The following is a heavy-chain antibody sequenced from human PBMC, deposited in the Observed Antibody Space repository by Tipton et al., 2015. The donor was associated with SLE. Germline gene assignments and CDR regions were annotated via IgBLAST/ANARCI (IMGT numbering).Heavy chain of an antibody. CDR1: GGSISSYY. V-gene: IGHV4-59*08. J-gene: IGHJ4*02. Sequence: TLSLTCTVSGGSISSYYWSWIRQPPGKGLEWIGYIYYSGSTDYNPSLKSRGTISVDTSYNRFTRRLTSVTAADTALYYCARTLKSGNTRLGDYWVQGTLVTVSS. D-gene: IGHD1-26*01. CDR2: IYYSGST. CDR3: ARTLKSGNTRLGDY.